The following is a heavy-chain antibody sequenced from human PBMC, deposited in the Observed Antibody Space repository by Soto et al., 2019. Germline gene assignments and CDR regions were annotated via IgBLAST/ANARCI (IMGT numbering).Heavy chain of an antibody. Sequence: GGSLRLSCAASGFTVSSNYMSWVRQAPGKGLEWVSVIYSGGSTYYADSVKGRFTISRDNSKNTLYLQMNSLRAEDTAVYYWASLHIYCTNGVCYEYFQHWGQGTLVTVSS. CDR3: ASLHIYCTNGVCYEYFQH. CDR1: GFTVSSNY. CDR2: IYSGGST. V-gene: IGHV3-66*01. D-gene: IGHD2-8*01. J-gene: IGHJ1*01.